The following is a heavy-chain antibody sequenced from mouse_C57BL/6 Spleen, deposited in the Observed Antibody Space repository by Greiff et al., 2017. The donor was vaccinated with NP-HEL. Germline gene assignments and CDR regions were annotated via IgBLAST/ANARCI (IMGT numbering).Heavy chain of an antibody. J-gene: IGHJ4*01. CDR3: ARPQLLRTGAMDY. V-gene: IGHV5-12*01. Sequence: DVKLVESGGGLVQPGGSLKLSCAASGFTFSDYYMYWVRQTPEKRLEWVAYISNGGGSTYYPDTVKGRFTISRDNAKNTLYLQMSRLKSEDTAMYYCARPQLLRTGAMDYWGQGTSVTVSS. CDR1: GFTFSDYY. CDR2: ISNGGGST. D-gene: IGHD1-1*01.